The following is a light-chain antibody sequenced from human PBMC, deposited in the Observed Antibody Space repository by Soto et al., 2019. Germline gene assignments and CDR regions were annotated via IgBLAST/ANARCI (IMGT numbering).Light chain of an antibody. J-gene: IGKJ1*01. CDR3: QQYNNWPRT. CDR2: DAS. Sequence: EIVMTQSPATLSVSPGGRATLSCTARPSISSHLAWYQQKPGQAPRLLIYDASTRATGIPARFSGSESGTEFTLTISSLQPEDFAIYYCQQYNNWPRTFGQGTKVDIK. V-gene: IGKV3-15*01. CDR1: PSISSH.